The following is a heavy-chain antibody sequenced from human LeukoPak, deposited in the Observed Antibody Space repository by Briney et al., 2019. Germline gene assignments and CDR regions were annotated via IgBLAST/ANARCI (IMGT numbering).Heavy chain of an antibody. D-gene: IGHD6-13*01. V-gene: IGHV1-18*01. J-gene: IGHJ5*02. CDR2: ISAYNGNT. CDR3: AREKGVSSSYWFDP. Sequence: ASVKVSCKSSVYTFTSCGISWVRQAPGQGLEWMGWISAYNGNTNYAQKLQGRVTMTTDTSTSTAYMELRSLRSDDTAVYYCAREKGVSSSYWFDPWGQGTLVTVSS. CDR1: VYTFTSCG.